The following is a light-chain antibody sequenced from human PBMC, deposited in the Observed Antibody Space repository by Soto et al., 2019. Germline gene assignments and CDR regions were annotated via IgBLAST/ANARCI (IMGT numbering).Light chain of an antibody. CDR2: TAS. CDR1: QDISNY. V-gene: IGKV1-39*01. Sequence: DIQMTQSPSSLSASVGDRVTITCQASQDISNYLNWYQQKPGKAPNLLIYTASTLHGGVPSRFSGSGSGTDFTLTISSLQPEDFATYWCQQSYSAPPWTFGQGTKVELK. CDR3: QQSYSAPPWT. J-gene: IGKJ1*01.